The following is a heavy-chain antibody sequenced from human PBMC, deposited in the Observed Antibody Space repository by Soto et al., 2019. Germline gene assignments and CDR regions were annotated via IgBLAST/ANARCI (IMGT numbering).Heavy chain of an antibody. CDR3: ARLQAAAGDNDLTFDY. CDR2: IYYSGST. Sequence: SVTMSVTCTVAGGSISGYYWSWIRKQPGKGLEWIGYIYYSGSTNYSPSFQGHVTISADKSISTAYLQWSSLKASDTAMYYCARLQAAAGDNDLTFDYWGQGTLVTVSS. J-gene: IGHJ4*02. D-gene: IGHD6-13*01. V-gene: IGHV4-59*12. CDR1: GGSISGYY.